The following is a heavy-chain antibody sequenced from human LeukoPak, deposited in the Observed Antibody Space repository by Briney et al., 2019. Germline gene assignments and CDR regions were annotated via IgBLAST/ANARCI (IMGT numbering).Heavy chain of an antibody. D-gene: IGHD4-17*01. J-gene: IGHJ4*02. CDR2: INSYTGES. CDR3: ARVNGGAYFDS. Sequence: ASVKVSCKASGYTFTHYAVHWLRQVPGLRLEWMGWINSYTGESTFAQDFRGRVVFSLDTSLNSAYLQISSLQTDDIAIYYCARVNGGAYFDSWGQGTLVTVSS. CDR1: GYTFTHYA. V-gene: IGHV7-4-1*02.